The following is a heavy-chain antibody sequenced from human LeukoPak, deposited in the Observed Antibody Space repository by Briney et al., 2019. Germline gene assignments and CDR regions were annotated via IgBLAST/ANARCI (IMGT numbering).Heavy chain of an antibody. CDR1: GYTFTGYY. CDR2: INPNSGGT. V-gene: IGHV1-2*02. CDR3: ARGVYGDYVDYYYYMDV. D-gene: IGHD4-17*01. Sequence: GASVKVSCKASGYTFTGYYMHWVRQAPGQGLEWMGWINPNSGGTNYAQKFQGRVTMTRDTSISTAYMELSRLRSDDTAVYYCARGVYGDYVDYYYYMDVWGKGTTVTVSS. J-gene: IGHJ6*03.